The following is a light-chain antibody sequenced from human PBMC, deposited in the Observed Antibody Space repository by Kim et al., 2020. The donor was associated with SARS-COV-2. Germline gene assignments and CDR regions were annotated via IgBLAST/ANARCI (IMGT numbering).Light chain of an antibody. V-gene: IGKV3-20*01. CDR1: QSVSSSY. Sequence: PGERATLSCRASQSVSSSYLAWYQQKPGQAPRLLIHGASSRATGIPDRFSGSGSGTDFTLTISRLEPEDFAVYYCQQYGSSSWTFGQGTKVDIK. CDR2: GAS. CDR3: QQYGSSSWT. J-gene: IGKJ1*01.